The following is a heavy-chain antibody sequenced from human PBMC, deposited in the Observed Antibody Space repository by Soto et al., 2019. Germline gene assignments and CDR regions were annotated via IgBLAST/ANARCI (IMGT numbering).Heavy chain of an antibody. D-gene: IGHD2-2*01. Sequence: ASLKVSCKSSGYTFTGYYVHWVRQAPGQGLEWMGWINPNSGGTNYAQKFQGWVTMTRDTSISTAYMELSRLRSDDTAVYYCARDPRRSSTSWSKGVYYYGMDVWGQGTTVTVSS. J-gene: IGHJ6*02. CDR2: INPNSGGT. CDR1: GYTFTGYY. CDR3: ARDPRRSSTSWSKGVYYYGMDV. V-gene: IGHV1-2*04.